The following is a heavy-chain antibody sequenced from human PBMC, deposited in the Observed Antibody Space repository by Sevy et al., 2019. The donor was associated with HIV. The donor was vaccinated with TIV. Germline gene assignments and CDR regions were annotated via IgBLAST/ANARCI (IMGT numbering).Heavy chain of an antibody. J-gene: IGHJ4*02. CDR2: IYYSGST. CDR3: ARAFGYCSSTSCYGGALFDY. V-gene: IGHV4-59*01. Sequence: SETLSLTCTVSGGSISSYYWSWIRQPPGKGLEGIGYIYYSGSTNYNPSLKSRVTISVDTSKNQFSLKLSSVTAADTAVYYCARAFGYCSSTSCYGGALFDYWCQGTLVTVSS. CDR1: GGSISSYY. D-gene: IGHD2-2*03.